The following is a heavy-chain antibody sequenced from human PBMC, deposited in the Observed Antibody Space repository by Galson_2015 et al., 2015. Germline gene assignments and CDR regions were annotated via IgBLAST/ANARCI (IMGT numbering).Heavy chain of an antibody. V-gene: IGHV3-74*01. CDR3: ARAEEENEVGYYFDY. CDR2: INSDGSST. J-gene: IGHJ4*02. CDR1: GFTFSSYW. Sequence: SLRLSCAASGFTFSSYWMHWVRQAPGKGLVWVSRINSDGSSTSYADSVKGRFTISRDNAKNTLYLQMNSLRAEDTAVYYCARAEEENEVGYYFDYWGQGTLVTVSS. D-gene: IGHD1-1*01.